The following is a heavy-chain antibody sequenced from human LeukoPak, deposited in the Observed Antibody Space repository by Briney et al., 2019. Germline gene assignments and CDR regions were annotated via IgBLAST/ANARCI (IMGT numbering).Heavy chain of an antibody. D-gene: IGHD5-24*01. CDR1: GGTFSSYA. V-gene: IGHV1-69*13. CDR3: ARTGGDGYNF. CDR2: IIPIFGTA. J-gene: IGHJ4*02. Sequence: GASVKVSCKASGGTFSSYAISWVQQAPGQGLEWMGGIIPIFGTANYAQKFQGRVTITADESTSTAYMELSSLRSEDTAVYYCARTGGDGYNFWGQGTLVTVSS.